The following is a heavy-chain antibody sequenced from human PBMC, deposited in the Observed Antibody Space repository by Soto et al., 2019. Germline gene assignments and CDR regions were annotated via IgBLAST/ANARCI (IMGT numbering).Heavy chain of an antibody. J-gene: IGHJ4*02. D-gene: IGHD2-15*01. CDR3: VRRLCSGGHCPGIGFDS. Sequence: EVQLVESGGGLVQPGGCLRLSCVAAGFTFRTNDMHWVRQGPGKGLEWVSGSGRVGDTYYADSVKGRFTVSRDDAKNSLYLQMNSLRAGDTAVYYCVRRLCSGGHCPGIGFDSWGQGTLVTVSS. CDR1: GFTFRTND. V-gene: IGHV3-13*01. CDR2: SGRVGDT.